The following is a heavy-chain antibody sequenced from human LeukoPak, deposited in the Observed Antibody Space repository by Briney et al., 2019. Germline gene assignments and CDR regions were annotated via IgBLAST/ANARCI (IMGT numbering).Heavy chain of an antibody. CDR1: GFTFSSYG. Sequence: GGSLRLSCAASGFTFSSYGMHWVRQAPGKGLEWVAVIWYDGSNKYYADSVKGRFTISRDNSKNTLYLQMNSLRAEDTAVYYCATVTIFGVDPFDYWGQGTLVTVSS. V-gene: IGHV3-30*02. J-gene: IGHJ4*02. CDR2: IWYDGSNK. CDR3: ATVTIFGVDPFDY. D-gene: IGHD3-3*01.